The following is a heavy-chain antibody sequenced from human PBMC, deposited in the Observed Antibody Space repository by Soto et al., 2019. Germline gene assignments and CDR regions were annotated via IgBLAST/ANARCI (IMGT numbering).Heavy chain of an antibody. Sequence: QVQLVQSGAEVKKPGSSVKVSCKASGGTFSSYAISWVRQAPGQGLEWLGGLIPIFGTANHAQKFQGRVTNTADESTSTAYMELSSLRSEDTAVYYCARLLMVYATNWYFDLWGRGTLVTVSS. J-gene: IGHJ2*01. CDR1: GGTFSSYA. CDR3: ARLLMVYATNWYFDL. D-gene: IGHD2-8*01. CDR2: LIPIFGTA. V-gene: IGHV1-69*01.